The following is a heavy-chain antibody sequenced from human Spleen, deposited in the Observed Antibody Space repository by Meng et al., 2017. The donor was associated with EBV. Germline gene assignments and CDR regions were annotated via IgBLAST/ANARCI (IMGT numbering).Heavy chain of an antibody. Sequence: QGKLVQSGNEVKKPGASVKVSCKASGYIFTKFGINWVRYAPGQGLEWLGWISTYNDNANYAPALRDRVTMTTDTSANTVYLDLRNLRSDDTAVYYCTRGDLWGQGTLVTVSS. CDR1: GYIFTKFG. CDR2: ISTYNDNA. V-gene: IGHV1-18*01. J-gene: IGHJ4*02. CDR3: TRGDL.